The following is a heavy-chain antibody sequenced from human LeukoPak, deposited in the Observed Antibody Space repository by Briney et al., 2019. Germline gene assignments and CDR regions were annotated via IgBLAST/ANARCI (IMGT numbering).Heavy chain of an antibody. J-gene: IGHJ4*02. V-gene: IGHV1-2*02. CDR2: INPNSGDT. D-gene: IGHD3-16*01. CDR3: ARVVSGGVIWAY. CDR1: GYTSTNYY. Sequence: ASVKVSCKASGYTSTNYYIHWVRQAPGQGLEWVGWINPNSGDTNYAQKLQGRVTMTRDTSIITAFMELSRLTSDDTAVYYCARVVSGGVIWAYWGQGTLVTVSS.